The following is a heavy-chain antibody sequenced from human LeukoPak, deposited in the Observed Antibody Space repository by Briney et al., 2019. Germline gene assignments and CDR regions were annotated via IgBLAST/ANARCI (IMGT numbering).Heavy chain of an antibody. Sequence: GGSLRLSCAASGFTFSSYDMHWVRQATGKGLEWVSAIGTAGDTYYPGSVKGRFTISRENAKNSLCLQMNSLRAGDTAVYYCARGGSSWRYSFDYWGQGTLVTVSS. J-gene: IGHJ4*02. CDR1: GFTFSSYD. V-gene: IGHV3-13*01. CDR2: IGTAGDT. D-gene: IGHD6-13*01. CDR3: ARGGSSWRYSFDY.